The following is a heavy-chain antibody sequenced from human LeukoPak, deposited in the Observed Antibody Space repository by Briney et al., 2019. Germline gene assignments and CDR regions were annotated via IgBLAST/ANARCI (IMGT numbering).Heavy chain of an antibody. CDR1: DYTFTTYG. CDR2: ISASKGNT. CDR3: ARQHSSGYYSPYYYYRMVA. V-gene: IGHV1-18*01. Sequence: ASVKASDSPSDYTFTTYGISRLRQSPGQGLEWMGWISASKGNTNYAQKLQGRVTMTTETSTSTAYMELRRLRSDDTAVYYCARQHSSGYYSPYYYYRMVASGQRNTVTVSS. D-gene: IGHD3-22*01. J-gene: IGHJ6*02.